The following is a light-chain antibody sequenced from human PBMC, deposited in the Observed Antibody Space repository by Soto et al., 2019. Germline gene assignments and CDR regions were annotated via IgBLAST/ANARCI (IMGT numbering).Light chain of an antibody. CDR3: SSYTTSNTPLYV. CDR2: EVS. V-gene: IGLV2-14*01. Sequence: QSALTQPASVSGSPGQSITISCTGTSSDTAGYNYVSWYQQHPGKAPKLMLYEVSNRPSGVSNRFSGSQSGNTASLTISGLQAEDEANYYCSSYTTSNTPLYVFGTGTKVTVL. CDR1: SSDTAGYNY. J-gene: IGLJ1*01.